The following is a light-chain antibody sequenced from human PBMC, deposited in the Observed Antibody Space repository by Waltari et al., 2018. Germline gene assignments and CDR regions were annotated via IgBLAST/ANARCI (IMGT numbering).Light chain of an antibody. V-gene: IGLV1-40*01. CDR1: NSNIGAGYD. CDR2: GNS. Sequence: QSVLTQPPSVSGAPGQRVTISCTGNNSNIGAGYDVHWYQQLPGTAPKLLIYGNSKRPSGVPDRFSGSESGTAASLAITGLQADDEADYYCQSFDRSLTGGYVFGPGTRVTVL. J-gene: IGLJ1*01. CDR3: QSFDRSLTGGYV.